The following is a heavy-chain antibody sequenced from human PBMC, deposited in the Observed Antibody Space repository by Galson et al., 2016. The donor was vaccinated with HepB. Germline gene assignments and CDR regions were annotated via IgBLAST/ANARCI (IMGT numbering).Heavy chain of an antibody. D-gene: IGHD3-22*01. Sequence: SLRLSCAASGFRFSGYAMHWVRQAPGKGLEWVAVISYDGSKKYYADSVKGRFTISRDNSKNTLYLQMNSLRAEDTAVYYCARDGDVPSDYYDSSGRGYFDYWGQGTLVSVSS. CDR1: GFRFSGYA. CDR3: ARDGDVPSDYYDSSGRGYFDY. V-gene: IGHV3-30*04. J-gene: IGHJ4*02. CDR2: ISYDGSKK.